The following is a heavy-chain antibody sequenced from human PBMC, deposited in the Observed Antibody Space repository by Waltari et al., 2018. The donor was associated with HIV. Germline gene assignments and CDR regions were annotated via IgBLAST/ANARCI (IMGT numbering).Heavy chain of an antibody. J-gene: IGHJ6*02. CDR1: GFTFSSYA. D-gene: IGHD3-16*01. V-gene: IGHV3-23*01. CDR2: ISGSGGST. CDR3: ATPPADYDYVWGYYYGMDV. Sequence: EVQLLESGGGLVQPGGSLRLSCAASGFTFSSYAMSWVRQAPGKGLEWVSAISGSGGSTYYADSVKGRFTISRDNSKNTLYLQMNSLRAEDTAVYYCATPPADYDYVWGYYYGMDVWGQGTTVTVSS.